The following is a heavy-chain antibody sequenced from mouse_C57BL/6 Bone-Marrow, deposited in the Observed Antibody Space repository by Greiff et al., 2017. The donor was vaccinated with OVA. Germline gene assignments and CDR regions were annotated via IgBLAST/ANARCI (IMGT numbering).Heavy chain of an antibody. CDR1: GYTFTSYW. D-gene: IGHD4-1*01. V-gene: IGHV1-59*01. CDR2: IDPSDSYT. CDR3: ARVQTVFFDY. J-gene: IGHJ2*01. Sequence: QVQLQQPGAELVRPGTSVKLSCKASGYTFTSYWMHWVKQRPGQGLEWIGVIDPSDSYTNYNQKFKGKATLTVDTSSSTAYMQLSSLTSEDSAVYYCARVQTVFFDYWGQGTTLTVSS.